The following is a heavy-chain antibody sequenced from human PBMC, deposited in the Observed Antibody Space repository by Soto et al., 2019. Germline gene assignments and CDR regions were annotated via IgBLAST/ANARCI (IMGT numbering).Heavy chain of an antibody. CDR1: GFSFNTTGVG. CDR3: AHRAVLCSGGTCYSHPFDS. D-gene: IGHD2-15*01. J-gene: IGHJ4*02. V-gene: IGHV2-5*02. Sequence: QITLKESGPTLVKPTQTLTLTCTFSGFSFNTTGVGVGWIRQPPGRPLEWLTIIYWDDDKRYSPSLKSRLTITKATSKDQVVLTLTNMDPVDTGTYFCAHRAVLCSGGTCYSHPFDSWGQGTLVTVSS. CDR2: IYWDDDK.